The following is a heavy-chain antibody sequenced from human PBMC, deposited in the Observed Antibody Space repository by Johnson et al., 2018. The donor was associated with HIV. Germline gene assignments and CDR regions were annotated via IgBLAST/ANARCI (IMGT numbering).Heavy chain of an antibody. D-gene: IGHD1-14*01. V-gene: IGHV3-NL1*01. CDR3: ARDQGELRRTHAFDI. CDR1: GFTFSSYA. Sequence: QVQLVESGGGVVQPGRSLRLSCAASGFTFSSYAMHWVRQAPGKGLVWVSHINSDGSSTNYADSVQGRFTISRENAKNTLYLQMNSLRHEDTAVYYCARDQGELRRTHAFDIWGQGTMVTVSS. J-gene: IGHJ3*02. CDR2: INSDGSST.